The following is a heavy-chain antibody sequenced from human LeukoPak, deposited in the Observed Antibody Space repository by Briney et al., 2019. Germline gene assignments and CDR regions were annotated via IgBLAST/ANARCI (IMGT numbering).Heavy chain of an antibody. V-gene: IGHV4-59*08. CDR2: IYNTGRT. D-gene: IGHD1-26*01. J-gene: IGHJ4*02. CDR3: ARQGELAIDY. Sequence: SETLSLTCSVSGGSITNYYWSWIRQSPGKGLEWIGFIYNTGRTNYNPSLRSRVTMSIDTSKNQFSLKLSSVTAADTAVYYCARQGELAIDYWGQGTLVTVSS. CDR1: GGSITNYY.